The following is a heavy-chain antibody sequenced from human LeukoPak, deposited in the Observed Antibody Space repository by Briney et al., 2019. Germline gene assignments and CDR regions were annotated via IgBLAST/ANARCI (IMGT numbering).Heavy chain of an antibody. V-gene: IGHV1-2*02. J-gene: IGHJ4*02. D-gene: IGHD5-18*01. CDR2: VNPHSGGT. Sequence: ASVKVSCKASGYTFTDYYIHWVRQAPGHGLEWMGWVNPHSGGTNFAQGFRGKVTMTRDTSVTTAYLELNSLQSDDTAIYYCARVDTAVAAFRNWGQGTLVTVSS. CDR3: ARVDTAVAAFRN. CDR1: GYTFTDYY.